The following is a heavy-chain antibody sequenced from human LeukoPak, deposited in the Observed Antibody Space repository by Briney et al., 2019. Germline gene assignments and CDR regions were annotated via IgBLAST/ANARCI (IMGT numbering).Heavy chain of an antibody. D-gene: IGHD6-19*01. CDR2: IYYSGST. V-gene: IGHV4-59*08. CDR1: GGSISSYY. Sequence: SETLSLTCTVSGGSISSYYWSWIRQPPGEGLEWSGYIYYSGSTNYNPSLKSRDTISIDTSRNKFSMTLNSVTAADTAVYYCAKGAGPPWLDPWGQGTLVTVSS. CDR3: AKGAGPPWLDP. J-gene: IGHJ5*02.